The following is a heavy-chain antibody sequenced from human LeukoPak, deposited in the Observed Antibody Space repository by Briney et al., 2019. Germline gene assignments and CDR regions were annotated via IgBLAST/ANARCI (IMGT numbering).Heavy chain of an antibody. D-gene: IGHD2-15*01. V-gene: IGHV4-34*01. J-gene: IGHJ3*02. CDR2: INHSGST. CDR3: ARHRRISMAGSFDI. CDR1: GFTFSSYG. Sequence: GPLRLSCAASGFTFSSYGMSWIRQPPGKGLEWIGEINHSGSTNYNPSLKSRVTISVDTSKNQFSLKLSSVTAADTAVYYCARHRRISMAGSFDIWGQGTMVTVSS.